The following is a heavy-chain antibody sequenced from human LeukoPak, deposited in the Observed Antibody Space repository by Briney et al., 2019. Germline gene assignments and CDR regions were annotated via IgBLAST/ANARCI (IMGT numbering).Heavy chain of an antibody. V-gene: IGHV4-59*11. CDR3: ASDSSGYHWFDY. D-gene: IGHD3-22*01. CDR1: GGSITSHH. J-gene: IGHJ4*02. Sequence: SETLSLTCTVSGGSITSHHWSWIRQPPGKGLEWIGNVYYSGTTIYNPSLKSRVTISVDTAKNQFSLRLSSVTAADAAVYYCASDSSGYHWFDYWAREPWSPSPQ. CDR2: VYYSGTT.